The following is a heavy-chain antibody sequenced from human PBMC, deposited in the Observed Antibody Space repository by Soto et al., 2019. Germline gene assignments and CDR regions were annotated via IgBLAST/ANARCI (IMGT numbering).Heavy chain of an antibody. CDR2: ISYDGSNK. Sequence: QVQLVESGGGVVQPGRSLRLSCAASGFTFSSYGMHWVRQAPGKGLEWVAVISYDGSNKYYADSVKGRFTISRDNSKNTLYLQMNSLRAEDTAVYYCAKAHSGDYLGLTDYWGQGTPVTVSS. D-gene: IGHD4-17*01. CDR1: GFTFSSYG. V-gene: IGHV3-30*18. CDR3: AKAHSGDYLGLTDY. J-gene: IGHJ4*02.